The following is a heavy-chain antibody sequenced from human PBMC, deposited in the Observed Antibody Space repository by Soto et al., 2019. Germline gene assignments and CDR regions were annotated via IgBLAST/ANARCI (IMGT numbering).Heavy chain of an antibody. J-gene: IGHJ4*02. CDR2: ISESGGTT. V-gene: IGHV3-23*01. CDR1: GVTFIHHA. CDR3: AKVYQQWLVHFDY. Sequence: EVQLLQSGGGLVQPGGSLRLSCEASGVTFIHHAMTWVRQAPGKGLEWVSSISESGGTTYYADSVKGRFTISRDNPKNTLFLQMNSLRAEDTAVYYCAKVYQQWLVHFDYWGQGTLVTVSS. D-gene: IGHD6-19*01.